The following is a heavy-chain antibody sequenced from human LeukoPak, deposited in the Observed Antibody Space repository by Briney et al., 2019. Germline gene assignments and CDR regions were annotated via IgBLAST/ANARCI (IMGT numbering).Heavy chain of an antibody. D-gene: IGHD6-6*01. CDR3: AKDHGYSSSSVDY. V-gene: IGHV3-30*18. Sequence: GGSLRLSCAASGFTFSSYGMHWVRQAPGKGLEWVAVISYDGSNKYYADSVKGRFTISRDNSKNTLYLQMNSLRAEDTAVYYCAKDHGYSSSSVDYWGQGTLVTVSS. CDR1: GFTFSSYG. CDR2: ISYDGSNK. J-gene: IGHJ4*02.